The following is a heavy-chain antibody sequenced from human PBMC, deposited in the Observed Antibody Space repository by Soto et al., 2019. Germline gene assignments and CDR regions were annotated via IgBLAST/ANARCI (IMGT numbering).Heavy chain of an antibody. CDR2: IYYSGST. D-gene: IGHD3-10*01. Sequence: SETLSLTCTVSGGSISSYYWSWIRQPPGKGLEWIGYIYYSGSTNYNPSLKSRVTISVDTSKNQFSLKLSSVTAADTAVYYCARASWDRVRGVKEFDYWGQGTLVTVSS. CDR3: ARASWDRVRGVKEFDY. CDR1: GGSISSYY. J-gene: IGHJ4*02. V-gene: IGHV4-59*01.